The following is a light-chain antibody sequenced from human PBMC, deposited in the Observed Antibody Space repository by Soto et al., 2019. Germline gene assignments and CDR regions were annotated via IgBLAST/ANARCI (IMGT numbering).Light chain of an antibody. V-gene: IGKV3-15*01. J-gene: IGKJ1*01. Sequence: EVVLTQSPATLSVSAGGTVTLSCRASQSVRTNVAWYQQIPGQAPRLLVYGASTRDTGVPAWFNGSGSGIEFSPTISSLLSEDSAFYYCQQYFNWPLTWTFGPGTKVQIK. CDR3: QQYFNWPLTWT. CDR2: GAS. CDR1: QSVRTN.